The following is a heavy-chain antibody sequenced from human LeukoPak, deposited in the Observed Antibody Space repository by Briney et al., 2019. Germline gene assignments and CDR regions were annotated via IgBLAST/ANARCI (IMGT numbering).Heavy chain of an antibody. CDR3: ARDTPYYDSSGYQTLFDY. V-gene: IGHV4-34*01. CDR2: INHSGST. CDR1: GGSFSGYY. Sequence: SETLSLTCAVYGGSFSGYYWSWIRQPPGKGLEWIGEINHSGSTNYNPSLKSRVTISVDTSKNQFSLKLSSVTAADTAVYYCARDTPYYDSSGYQTLFDYWGQGTLVTVSS. D-gene: IGHD3-22*01. J-gene: IGHJ4*02.